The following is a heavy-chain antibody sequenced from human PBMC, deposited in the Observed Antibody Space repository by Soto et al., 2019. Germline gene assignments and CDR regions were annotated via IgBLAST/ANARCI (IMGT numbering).Heavy chain of an antibody. D-gene: IGHD5-18*01. V-gene: IGHV3-30-3*01. CDR2: ISYDGSNK. J-gene: IGHJ6*02. CDR1: GFTFSSYA. Sequence: QVQLVESGGGVVQPGRSLRLSCAASGFTFSSYAMHWVRQAPGKGLEWVAVISYDGSNKYYADSVKGRFTISRDNSKNTLSLQMNSLRAEDTAVYYCARDRVQLWRPMDVWGQGTTVTVSS. CDR3: ARDRVQLWRPMDV.